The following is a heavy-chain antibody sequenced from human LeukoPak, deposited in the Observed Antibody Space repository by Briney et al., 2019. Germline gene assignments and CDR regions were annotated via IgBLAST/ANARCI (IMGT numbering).Heavy chain of an antibody. CDR3: AREKAEAYPFDY. V-gene: IGHV3-23*01. CDR2: ISGSGGST. Sequence: GGSLRLSCAASGFTFSSCAMSWVRQAPGKGLEWVSAISGSGGSTYYADSVRGRFTISRDNAKNSLYLQMNSLRAEDTAVYYCAREKAEAYPFDYWGQGTLVTVSS. CDR1: GFTFSSCA. J-gene: IGHJ4*02. D-gene: IGHD6-19*01.